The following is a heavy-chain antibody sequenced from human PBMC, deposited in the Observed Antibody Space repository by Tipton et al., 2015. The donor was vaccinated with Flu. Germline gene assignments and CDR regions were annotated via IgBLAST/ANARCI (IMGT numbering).Heavy chain of an antibody. D-gene: IGHD5-24*01. Sequence: SLRLSCEGSGFTFVDYAIHWVRQAPGKGLEWVSLISGNGLNTYYADSVKGRFTISRDNNGNSLSLQMSSLTTEGTAMYFCAKDIHNEEHYYYGMDVWGRGTTVVVSS. CDR1: GFTFVDYA. CDR3: AKDIHNEEHYYYGMDV. CDR2: ISGNGLNT. V-gene: IGHV3-43*02. J-gene: IGHJ6*02.